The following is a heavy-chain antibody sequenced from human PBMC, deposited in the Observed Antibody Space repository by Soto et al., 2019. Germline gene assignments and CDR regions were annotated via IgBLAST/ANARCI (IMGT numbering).Heavy chain of an antibody. CDR2: ISWNSNII. D-gene: IGHD2-15*01. CDR3: AKGGPDGFCSGGRCYFDY. J-gene: IGHJ4*02. CDR1: GFTFDDYA. V-gene: IGHV3-9*01. Sequence: EVQLVESGGGLVQPGRSLRLSCAASGFTFDDYAMHWVRRVPRKGLEWVSSISWNSNIIGYADSVKGRFTISRDNAKNSLYLQMNSLRPEDTALYYCAKGGPDGFCSGGRCYFDYWGQGTLVTVSS.